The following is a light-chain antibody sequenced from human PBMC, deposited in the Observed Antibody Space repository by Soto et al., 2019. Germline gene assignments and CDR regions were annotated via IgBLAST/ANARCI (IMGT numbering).Light chain of an antibody. CDR1: NSNIGSDI. CDR3: ATWDGGLSGPFV. CDR2: TTN. V-gene: IGLV1-44*01. Sequence: QSVVTQPPSASGTPGQRATISCCGSNSNIGSDIVNCYQLLPGAAPEVLINTTNQRPSGVPERFSGSKSGTSASLAISGLQSEDEANSSCATWDGGLSGPFVFGTG. J-gene: IGLJ1*01.